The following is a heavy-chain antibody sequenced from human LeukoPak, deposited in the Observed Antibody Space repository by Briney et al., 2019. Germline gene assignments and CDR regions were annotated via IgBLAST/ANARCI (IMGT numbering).Heavy chain of an antibody. CDR1: GFTFSAYA. Sequence: GGSLRLSCSASGFTFSAYAMYWVRQAPGKGLEYASGISSNGGSSFYADSVKGRFTISRDNSKNTLYLQMSSLRAEDTAVYYCVKITSVTGGDCWGQGTRLTVSS. CDR2: ISSNGGSS. D-gene: IGHD1-1*01. V-gene: IGHV3-64D*09. CDR3: VKITSVTGGDC. J-gene: IGHJ4*02.